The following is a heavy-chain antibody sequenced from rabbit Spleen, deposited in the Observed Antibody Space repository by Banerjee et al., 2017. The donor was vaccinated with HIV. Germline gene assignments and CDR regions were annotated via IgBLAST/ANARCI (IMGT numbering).Heavy chain of an antibody. CDR1: GLDFSGDSY. J-gene: IGHJ6*01. D-gene: IGHD1-1*01. CDR2: IDSGSSGFT. CDR3: ARDTSSSFSSYGMDL. Sequence: QEQLEESGGDLVQPEGSLTLTCKASGLDFSGDSYDSYMCWVRQAPGKGLEWIACIDSGSSGFTYFASWAKGRFTISKTSSTTVTLHMTSLTAADTATYFCARDTSSSFSSYGMDLWGQGTLVTVS. V-gene: IGHV1S45*01.